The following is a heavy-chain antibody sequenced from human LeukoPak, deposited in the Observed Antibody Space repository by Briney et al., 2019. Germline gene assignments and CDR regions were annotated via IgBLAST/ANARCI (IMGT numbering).Heavy chain of an antibody. CDR1: GGTFSSYA. D-gene: IGHD2-21*02. CDR2: ISAYNGNT. J-gene: IGHJ5*02. V-gene: IGHV1-18*01. Sequence: ASVKVSCKASGGTFSSYAISWVRQAPGQGLEWVGWISAYNGNTNYAQKLQGRVTMTTDTSTSTAYMELRSLRSDDTAVYYCARVVGAYCGGDCSTGWFDPWGQGTLVTVSS. CDR3: ARVVGAYCGGDCSTGWFDP.